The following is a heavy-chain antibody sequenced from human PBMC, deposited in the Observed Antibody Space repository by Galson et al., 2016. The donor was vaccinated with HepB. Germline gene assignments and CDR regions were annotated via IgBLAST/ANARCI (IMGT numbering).Heavy chain of an antibody. CDR3: VRVGIYCSDVLCHPY. CDR1: GFSLSSYD. D-gene: IGHD2-15*01. Sequence: SLRLSCAASGFSLSSYDMSWVRQAPGRGLEWLSYISTGGHNMYYADSVKGRFTISRDNAKNSLYLQMNSLRAEDTAVYFCVRVGIYCSDVLCHPYGGQGTLVTVSS. CDR2: ISTGGHNM. J-gene: IGHJ4*02. V-gene: IGHV3-48*03.